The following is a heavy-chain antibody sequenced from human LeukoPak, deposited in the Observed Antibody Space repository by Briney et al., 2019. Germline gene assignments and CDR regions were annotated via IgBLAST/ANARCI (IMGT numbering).Heavy chain of an antibody. D-gene: IGHD5-24*01. CDR2: ISGSGGST. J-gene: IGHJ4*02. CDR3: ARDDGPTPPDY. V-gene: IGHV3-23*01. CDR1: GFTFSSYG. Sequence: GGTLRLSCAASGFTFSSYGMSWVRQAPGKGLEWVSGISGSGGSTCYADSVKGRFTISRDNSKNTLYLQMNSLRAEDTAVYYCARDDGPTPPDYWGQGTLVTVSS.